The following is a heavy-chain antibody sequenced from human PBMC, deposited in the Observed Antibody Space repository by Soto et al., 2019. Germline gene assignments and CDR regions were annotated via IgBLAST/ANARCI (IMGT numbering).Heavy chain of an antibody. J-gene: IGHJ4*02. CDR1: GFTFSSYA. CDR3: AKMKMYYDFWSGSFDY. V-gene: IGHV3-23*01. CDR2: ISGSGGST. Sequence: EVQLLESGGGLVQPGGSLRLSCAASGFTFSSYAMSWVRQAPGKGLEWVSAISGSGGSTYYADSVKGRFTISRDNSKNTLYLQMNSLRAEDTAVYYCAKMKMYYDFWSGSFDYWGQGTLVTVSS. D-gene: IGHD3-3*01.